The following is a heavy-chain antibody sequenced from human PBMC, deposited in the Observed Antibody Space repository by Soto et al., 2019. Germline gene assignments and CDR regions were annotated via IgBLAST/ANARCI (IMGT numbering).Heavy chain of an antibody. J-gene: IGHJ4*02. V-gene: IGHV4-38-2*01. Sequence: SETLSLTCAVSGYFISSGYYWSWIRQPPGKGLEWIGEINHSGSTNYNPSLKSRVTISVDTSKNQFSLQMTSVTAADTAVYYCAKNLPRTGRFDYWGQGALVTVSS. CDR3: AKNLPRTGRFDY. CDR2: INHSGST. CDR1: GYFISSGYY.